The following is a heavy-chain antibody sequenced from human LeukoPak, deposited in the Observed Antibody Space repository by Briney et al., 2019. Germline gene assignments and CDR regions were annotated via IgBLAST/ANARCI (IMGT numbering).Heavy chain of an antibody. V-gene: IGHV4-4*07. CDR2: IYTSGST. Sequence: PSETLSLTCTVSGGSISSYYWSWIRQPAGKGLEWIGRIYTSGSTNYNPSLKSRVTISVDTSKNQFSLKLNSVTAADTAVYYCARSYCSSTSCYAVGAFDIWGQGTMVTVSS. D-gene: IGHD2-2*01. CDR3: ARSYCSSTSCYAVGAFDI. J-gene: IGHJ3*02. CDR1: GGSISSYY.